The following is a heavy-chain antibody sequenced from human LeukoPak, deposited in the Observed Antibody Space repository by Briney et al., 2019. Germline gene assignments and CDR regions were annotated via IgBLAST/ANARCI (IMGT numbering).Heavy chain of an antibody. V-gene: IGHV4-59*08. Sequence: PSETLSLTCTVSGGSISSYYWSWIRQPPGKGLEWIGYIYYSGSTNYNPSLKSRVTISVDTSKNQFSLKLSSVTAADTAVYYCARVGRGDYVSYNWFDPWGQGTLVTVSS. CDR3: ARVGRGDYVSYNWFDP. CDR2: IYYSGST. J-gene: IGHJ5*02. CDR1: GGSISSYY. D-gene: IGHD3-16*01.